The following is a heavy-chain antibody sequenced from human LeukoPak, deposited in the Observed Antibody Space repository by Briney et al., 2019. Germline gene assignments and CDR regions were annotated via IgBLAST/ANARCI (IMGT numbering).Heavy chain of an antibody. V-gene: IGHV4-39*01. CDR3: ARLSRPRAFDY. Sequence: SETLSLTCTVSGGSISSSSYYWGWIRQPPRKGLEWIGSIYYSGSTYYNPSLKSRVTISVDTSKNQFSLKLSSVTAADTAVYYCARLSRPRAFDYWGQGTLVTVSS. CDR1: GGSISSSSYY. CDR2: IYYSGST. J-gene: IGHJ4*02.